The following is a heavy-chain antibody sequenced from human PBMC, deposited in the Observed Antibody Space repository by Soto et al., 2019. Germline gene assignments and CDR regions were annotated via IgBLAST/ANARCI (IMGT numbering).Heavy chain of an antibody. CDR2: INPSGGST. CDR3: ARERIALGYCSGGSCYSRADAFDI. Sequence: QVQLVQSGAEVKKPGASVKVSCKASGYTFTSYYMHWVRQAPGQGLEWMGIINPSGGSTSYAQKFQGRVTMTRDTSTSTVYMELSSLRSEDTAVYYCARERIALGYCSGGSCYSRADAFDIWGQGTMVTVSS. V-gene: IGHV1-46*03. D-gene: IGHD2-15*01. J-gene: IGHJ3*02. CDR1: GYTFTSYY.